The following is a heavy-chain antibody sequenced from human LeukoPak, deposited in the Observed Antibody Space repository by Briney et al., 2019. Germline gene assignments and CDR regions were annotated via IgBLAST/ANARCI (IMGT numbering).Heavy chain of an antibody. CDR1: GFTFSSYS. D-gene: IGHD5-12*01. CDR2: ISSSSSYI. Sequence: KPGGSLRLSCAASGFTFSSYSMNWVRQAPGKGLEWVSSISSSSSYIYYADSVKGRFTISRDNAKNSLYLQMNSLRAEDTAVYYCASVVQYSGYDYRIGPDYWGQGTLVTVSS. V-gene: IGHV3-21*01. J-gene: IGHJ4*02. CDR3: ASVVQYSGYDYRIGPDY.